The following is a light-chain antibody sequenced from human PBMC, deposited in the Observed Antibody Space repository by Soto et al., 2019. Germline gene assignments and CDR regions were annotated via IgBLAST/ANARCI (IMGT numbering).Light chain of an antibody. CDR3: AAWDDSLNGWV. V-gene: IGLV1-44*01. CDR2: TNN. Sequence: QLVLTQPPSASGTPGQRVTISCSGSSSNIGSNTVNWYQQLPGTAPKLLIYTNNQRPSGVPDRFSGSKSGTSASLAISGLQSDDEADYYCAAWDDSLNGWVFGGGTKLTVL. CDR1: SSNIGSNT. J-gene: IGLJ3*02.